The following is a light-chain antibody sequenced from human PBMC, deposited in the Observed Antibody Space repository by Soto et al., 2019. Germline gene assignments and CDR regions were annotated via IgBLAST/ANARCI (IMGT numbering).Light chain of an antibody. Sequence: EIVMAQSPATLSVSPGERATLSCRASQSISSNLAWYQQKPGQAPRLLMFRTSSRATGFPARFSGSGSGTEFNLTISSLQSEDFAVYYCQQYNYWPHTFGGGTKV. J-gene: IGKJ4*01. CDR2: RTS. CDR1: QSISSN. V-gene: IGKV3-15*01. CDR3: QQYNYWPHT.